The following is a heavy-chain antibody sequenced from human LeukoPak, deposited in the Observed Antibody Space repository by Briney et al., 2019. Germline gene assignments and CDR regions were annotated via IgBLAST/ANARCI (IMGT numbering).Heavy chain of an antibody. V-gene: IGHV1-8*01. CDR2: MNPNSGNT. J-gene: IGHJ4*02. CDR3: ARVGLIAAAGTLGY. CDR1: GYTFTSYD. D-gene: IGHD6-13*01. Sequence: ASVKVSCKASGYTFTSYDINWVRQATGQGLEWMGWMNPNSGNTGYAQKFQGRVTMTRNTSISTAYMELSSLRSEDTAVYYCARVGLIAAAGTLGYWGQGTLVTVSS.